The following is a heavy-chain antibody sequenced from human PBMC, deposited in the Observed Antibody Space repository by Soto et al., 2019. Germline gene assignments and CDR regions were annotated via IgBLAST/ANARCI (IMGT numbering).Heavy chain of an antibody. CDR1: GYSFTNYW. V-gene: IGHV5-51*01. J-gene: IGHJ6*02. CDR3: AAPKQLSMGYYYGMDV. D-gene: IGHD2-2*01. CDR2: IYPGDSDT. Sequence: GESLKISCQGSGYSFTNYWIGWVRQMPGKGLEWMGMIYPGDSDTRYSPSFQGHVTISADKSISTAYLQWSSLKASDTAMYYCAAPKQLSMGYYYGMDVWGQGTTVTVSS.